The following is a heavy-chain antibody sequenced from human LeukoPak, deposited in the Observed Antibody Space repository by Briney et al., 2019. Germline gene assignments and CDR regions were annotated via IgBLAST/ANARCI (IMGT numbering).Heavy chain of an antibody. D-gene: IGHD2-2*01. J-gene: IGHJ6*02. V-gene: IGHV3-48*03. CDR1: GFTFSSYE. CDR3: ARWHCSSTSCQDYYYGMDV. CDR2: ISSSGSTI. Sequence: GGSLRLSCAASGFTFSSYEMNWVRQAPGKGLEWVSYISSSGSTIYYADSVKGRFTISRDNAKNSLYLQMNSLRAEDTAVYYYARWHCSSTSCQDYYYGMDVWGQGTTVIVSS.